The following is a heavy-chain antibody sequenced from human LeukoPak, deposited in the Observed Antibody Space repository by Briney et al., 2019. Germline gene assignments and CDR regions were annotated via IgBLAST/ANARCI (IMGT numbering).Heavy chain of an antibody. V-gene: IGHV1-2*02. Sequence: GASVKVSCKASGYTFTGYYMHWVRQAPGQGLEWMGWIIPNSGGTNYAQNFQGRVTLTRDTSISTAYMELSRLKSDDTAIYYCARDNRLYDALDIWGQGTMVTVSS. CDR3: ARDNRLYDALDI. D-gene: IGHD4/OR15-4a*01. CDR1: GYTFTGYY. CDR2: IIPNSGGT. J-gene: IGHJ3*02.